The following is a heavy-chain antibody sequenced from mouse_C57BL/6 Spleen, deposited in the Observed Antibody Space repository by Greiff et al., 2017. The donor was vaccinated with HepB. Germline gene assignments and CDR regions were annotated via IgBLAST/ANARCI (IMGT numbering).Heavy chain of an antibody. CDR2: IYPGDGDT. J-gene: IGHJ3*01. CDR1: GYAFSSSW. V-gene: IGHV1-82*01. D-gene: IGHD1-1*01. CDR3: ARLDYGSSYAWFAY. Sequence: QVQLKQSGPELVKPGASVKISCKASGYAFSSSWMNWVKQRPGKGLEWIGRIYPGDGDTNYNGKFKGKATLTADKSSSTAYMQLSSLTSEDSAVYFCARLDYGSSYAWFAYWGQVTLVTVSA.